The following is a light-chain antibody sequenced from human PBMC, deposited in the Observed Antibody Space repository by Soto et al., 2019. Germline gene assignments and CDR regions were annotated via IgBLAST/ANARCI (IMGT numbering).Light chain of an antibody. Sequence: EIVLTQSPATLPLSPGEGATLSCRASQSVSSFLAWFQQKPGQAPRLLIYDASNRATGVPARFSGSGSGTDFTLTISSLEPEEFAIYYCQQGNSWPKTLGQGTKLEIK. CDR3: QQGNSWPKT. CDR1: QSVSSF. CDR2: DAS. J-gene: IGKJ2*01. V-gene: IGKV3-11*01.